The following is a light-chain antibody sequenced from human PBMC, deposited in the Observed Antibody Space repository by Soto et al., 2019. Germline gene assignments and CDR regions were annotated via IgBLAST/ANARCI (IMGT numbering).Light chain of an antibody. V-gene: IGLV2-11*01. J-gene: IGLJ3*02. CDR2: DVS. CDR1: SSDVGGYNY. Sequence: QSALTQSRSVSGSPGQSVTISCTGTSSDVGGYNYVSWYQQHPGKAPKLMIYDVSQRPSGVPDRFSVSKSGNTASLTISGLQAEDEADYYCCSYAGSYTWVFGGGTKLTVL. CDR3: CSYAGSYTWV.